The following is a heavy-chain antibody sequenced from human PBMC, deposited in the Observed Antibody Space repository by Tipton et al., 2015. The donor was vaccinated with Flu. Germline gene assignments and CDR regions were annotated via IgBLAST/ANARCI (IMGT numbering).Heavy chain of an antibody. CDR3: ARDKYDFWSGYRAYYFYGMDV. CDR2: IYTRGST. D-gene: IGHD3-3*01. Sequence: GLVKPSETLSLTCTVSGGSISSYYWSWIRQPAGKGLEWIGRIYTRGSTNYNPPLKSRVTMSVDTSKNQFSLKLSSVTAADTAVYYCARDKYDFWSGYRAYYFYGMDVWGQGPTVTVSS. CDR1: GGSISSYY. J-gene: IGHJ6*02. V-gene: IGHV4-4*07.